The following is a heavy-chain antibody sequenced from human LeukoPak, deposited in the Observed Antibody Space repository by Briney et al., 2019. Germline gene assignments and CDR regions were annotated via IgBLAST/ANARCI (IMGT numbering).Heavy chain of an antibody. CDR3: ARELWFGGRTMFDP. J-gene: IGHJ5*02. Sequence: GGSLRLSCAASGSTFSSYEMNWVRQAPGKGLEWVSYISSSGSTIYYADPVKGRFTISRDNAKNSLYLQMNSLRAEDTAVYYCARELWFGGRTMFDPWGQGTLVTVSS. D-gene: IGHD3-10*01. CDR2: ISSSGSTI. V-gene: IGHV3-48*03. CDR1: GSTFSSYE.